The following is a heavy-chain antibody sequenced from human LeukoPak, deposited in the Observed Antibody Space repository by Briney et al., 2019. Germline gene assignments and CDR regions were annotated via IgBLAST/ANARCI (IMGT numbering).Heavy chain of an antibody. J-gene: IGHJ4*02. CDR3: ARDSVIGGWSDSDY. CDR2: IYGNGAGT. V-gene: IGHV3-64*01. D-gene: IGHD6-19*01. Sequence: GGSLRLSCVASGFTFSSYAMHWVRQAPGKGLQHVSGIYGNGAGTSYANAVKGRFTISRDNSKNTLYLQMGSLRAEDTAVYYCARDSVIGGWSDSDYWGLGTLVTVSS. CDR1: GFTFSSYA.